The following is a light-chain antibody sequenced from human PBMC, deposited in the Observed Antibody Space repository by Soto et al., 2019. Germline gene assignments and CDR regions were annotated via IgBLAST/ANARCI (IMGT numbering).Light chain of an antibody. CDR1: GSDVGGYDY. Sequence: QSVLTQPASVSGSPGQSITISSTGTGSDVGGYDYVSWYQHHPGKAPKVMIYEVTNRPSGVSNRFSGSKSGNTASLTISGLLAEDEADYYCSSYTSSSTDVFGTGTKVTVL. CDR3: SSYTSSSTDV. J-gene: IGLJ1*01. V-gene: IGLV2-14*01. CDR2: EVT.